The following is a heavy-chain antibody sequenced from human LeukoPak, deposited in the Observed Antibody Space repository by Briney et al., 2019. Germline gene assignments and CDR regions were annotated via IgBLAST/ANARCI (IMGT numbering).Heavy chain of an antibody. D-gene: IGHD6-19*01. V-gene: IGHV1-2*04. CDR1: GYTLTELS. CDR3: ARGGHSSGSINWFDP. Sequence: ASVKVSCKVSGYTLTELSMHWVRQAPGQGLEWMGWINPNSGGTNYAQKFQGWVTMTRDTSISTAYMELSRLRSDDTAVYYCARGGHSSGSINWFDPWGQGTLVTVSS. J-gene: IGHJ5*02. CDR2: INPNSGGT.